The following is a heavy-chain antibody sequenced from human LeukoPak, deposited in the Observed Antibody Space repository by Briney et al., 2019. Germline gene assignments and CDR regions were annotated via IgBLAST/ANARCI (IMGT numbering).Heavy chain of an antibody. V-gene: IGHV3-23*01. CDR2: ISGSGANT. CDR3: AGRNYYGSGSYRGGAFDI. Sequence: GGSLRLSCAASGFTFSSYAMSWVRQAPGKGLEWVSVISGSGANTYYADSVKGRFTISRDNSKNTLYLQMNSLRAEDTAVYYCAGRNYYGSGSYRGGAFDIWGQGTMVTVSS. J-gene: IGHJ3*02. CDR1: GFTFSSYA. D-gene: IGHD3-10*01.